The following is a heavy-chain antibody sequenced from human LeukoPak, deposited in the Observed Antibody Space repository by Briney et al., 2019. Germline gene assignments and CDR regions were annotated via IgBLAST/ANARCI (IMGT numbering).Heavy chain of an antibody. J-gene: IGHJ6*03. Sequence: NPSETLSLTCAVCGGSFSGYYWSWIRQPPGKGLEWIGEINHSGSTNYNPSLESRVTISVDTSKNQFSLKLSSVTAADTAVYYCARGPYYYDSSGYYYYYYYYMDVWGKGTTVTVSS. V-gene: IGHV4-34*01. CDR3: ARGPYYYDSSGYYYYYYYYMDV. CDR1: GGSFSGYY. CDR2: INHSGST. D-gene: IGHD3-22*01.